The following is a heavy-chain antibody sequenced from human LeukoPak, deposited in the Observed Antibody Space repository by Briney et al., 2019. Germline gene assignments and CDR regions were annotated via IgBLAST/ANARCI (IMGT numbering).Heavy chain of an antibody. Sequence: GGSLRLSCAASGFTFSSYSMNWVRQAPGKGLEWVSYISSSSSTIYYADSVKGRFTISRDNAKNSLYLQMNSLRAEDTAVYYCARASYSSSWPHYYGMDVWGQGTTVTVSS. D-gene: IGHD6-13*01. J-gene: IGHJ6*02. CDR1: GFTFSSYS. CDR3: ARASYSSSWPHYYGMDV. CDR2: ISSSSSTI. V-gene: IGHV3-48*04.